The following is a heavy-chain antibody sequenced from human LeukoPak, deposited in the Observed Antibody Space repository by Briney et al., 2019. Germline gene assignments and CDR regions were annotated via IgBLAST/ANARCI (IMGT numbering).Heavy chain of an antibody. J-gene: IGHJ4*02. Sequence: SETLSLTCAVSGGSISSSNWWSWVRQPPGKGLEWIGEIYHSGSTNYNPSLKSRVTISVDTSKNQFSLKLSSVTAADTAVYYCARLTGLRWFGPFWGQGTLVTVSS. V-gene: IGHV4-4*02. CDR2: IYHSGST. CDR3: ARLTGLRWFGPF. CDR1: GGSISSSNW. D-gene: IGHD3-10*01.